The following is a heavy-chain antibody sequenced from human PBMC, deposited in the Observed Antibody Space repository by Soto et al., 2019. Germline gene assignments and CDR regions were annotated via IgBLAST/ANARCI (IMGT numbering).Heavy chain of an antibody. CDR3: VTSRVSIAVAGETEYYFDY. Sequence: QVQLVQSGAEVKKPGASVKVSCKASGYTFTSYYMHWVRQAPGQGLEWMGIINPSGGSTSYAQKFQGWVTRTRDTSISTAYLELSRLRSDDTAVYYCVTSRVSIAVAGETEYYFDYWGQGALVTVSS. V-gene: IGHV1-46*01. CDR2: INPSGGST. CDR1: GYTFTSYY. J-gene: IGHJ4*02. D-gene: IGHD6-19*01.